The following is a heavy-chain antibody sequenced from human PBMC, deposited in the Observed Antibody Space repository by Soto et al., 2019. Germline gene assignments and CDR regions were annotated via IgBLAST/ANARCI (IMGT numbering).Heavy chain of an antibody. Sequence: GASVKVSCKASGSTFSSYAISWVRQAPGQGLEWMGGIIPIFGTANYAQKFQGRVTITADGSTSTAYMELSSLRSEDTAVYYCARYCSGGSCYSLFSGYYYGMDVWGQGTTVTVSS. J-gene: IGHJ6*02. CDR3: ARYCSGGSCYSLFSGYYYGMDV. CDR2: IIPIFGTA. D-gene: IGHD2-15*01. CDR1: GSTFSSYA. V-gene: IGHV1-69*13.